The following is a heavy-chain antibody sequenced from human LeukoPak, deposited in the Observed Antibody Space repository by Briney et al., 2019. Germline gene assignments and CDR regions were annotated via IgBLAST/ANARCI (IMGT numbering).Heavy chain of an antibody. J-gene: IGHJ6*03. Sequence: GASVKVSCKASGYTFKDYYLRWVRQAPGQGLEWMGWINPNSGGTNSAQNFQGRVTMTRDRSISTVYMELTRLTSDDTAVYYCARDGTWGSGHFHYYMDVWGTGTTVTVS. CDR3: ARDGTWGSGHFHYYMDV. CDR1: GYTFKDYY. CDR2: INPNSGGT. V-gene: IGHV1-2*02. D-gene: IGHD3-16*01.